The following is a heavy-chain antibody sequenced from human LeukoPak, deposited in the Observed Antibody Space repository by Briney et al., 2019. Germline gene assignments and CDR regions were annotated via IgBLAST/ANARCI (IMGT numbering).Heavy chain of an antibody. Sequence: SETLSLTCTVSGGSISSYYWSWIRQPPGKGLEWIGYIYYSGSTNYNPSLKSRVTISVDTSKNQFSLKLSSVTAADTAVYYCARVAPGFPGKGTDYGADYWGQGTLVTVPS. CDR1: GGSISSYY. CDR2: IYYSGST. J-gene: IGHJ4*02. CDR3: ARVAPGFPGKGTDYGADY. D-gene: IGHD4-17*01. V-gene: IGHV4-59*01.